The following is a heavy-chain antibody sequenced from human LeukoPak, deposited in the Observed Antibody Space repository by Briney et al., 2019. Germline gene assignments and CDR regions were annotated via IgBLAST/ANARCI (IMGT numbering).Heavy chain of an antibody. Sequence: PSETLSLTCAVYGGSFSGYYWSWIRQPAGKGLEWIGRIYTSGSTNYNPSLKSRVTMSVDTSKNQFSLKLSSVTAADTAVYYCAREVVRGVTRRQGWFDPWGQGTLVTVSS. CDR2: IYTSGST. J-gene: IGHJ5*02. D-gene: IGHD3-10*01. CDR3: AREVVRGVTRRQGWFDP. CDR1: GGSFSGYY. V-gene: IGHV4-4*07.